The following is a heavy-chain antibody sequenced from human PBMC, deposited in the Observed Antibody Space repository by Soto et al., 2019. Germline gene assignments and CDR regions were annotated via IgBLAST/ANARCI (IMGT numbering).Heavy chain of an antibody. CDR1: GFTFSSYA. J-gene: IGHJ3*02. CDR3: AKRYSSGWYAQGDAFDI. V-gene: IGHV3-23*01. CDR2: ISGSGGST. Sequence: EVQLLESGGGLVQPGGSLRLSCAASGFTFSSYAMSWVRQAPGKGLEWVSAISGSGGSTYYADSVKGRFTISRDKSKNTLYLQMNSLRAEDTEVYYCAKRYSSGWYAQGDAFDIWGQGTMVTVSS. D-gene: IGHD6-19*01.